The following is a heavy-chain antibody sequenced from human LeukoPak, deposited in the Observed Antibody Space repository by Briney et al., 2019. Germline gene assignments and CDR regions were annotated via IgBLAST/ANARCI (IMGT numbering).Heavy chain of an antibody. CDR1: GFTFRSYW. Sequence: GGSLRLSCAASGFTFRSYWMSWVRQAPGKGLDWVATINADGSEKYYVDSVKGRFTISRDNAENSLYLQMNSLRAEDTAVYYCARSRPSLIALAARGAFDIWGHGTMVTVSS. D-gene: IGHD6-19*01. CDR2: INADGSEK. CDR3: ARSRPSLIALAARGAFDI. J-gene: IGHJ3*02. V-gene: IGHV3-7*01.